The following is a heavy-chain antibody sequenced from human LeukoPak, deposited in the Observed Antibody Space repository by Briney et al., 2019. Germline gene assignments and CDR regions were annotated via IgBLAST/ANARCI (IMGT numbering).Heavy chain of an antibody. CDR3: SRGEIMITFGGVIPSYYFDY. D-gene: IGHD3-16*02. CDR1: GFTFSSYS. Sequence: GGSLRLSCAASGFTFSSYSMNWVRQAPGKGLEWVSSISSSSSYIYYVDSVKGRFTISRDNAKNSLYLQMNSLRAEDTAVYYCSRGEIMITFGGVIPSYYFDYWGQGTLVTVSS. J-gene: IGHJ4*02. CDR2: ISSSSSYI. V-gene: IGHV3-21*01.